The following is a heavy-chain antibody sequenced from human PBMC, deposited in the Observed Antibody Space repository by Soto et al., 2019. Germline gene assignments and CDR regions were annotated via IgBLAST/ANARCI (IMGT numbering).Heavy chain of an antibody. CDR3: AVYIAGAGGDGY. V-gene: IGHV4-61*01. CDR1: GGSVSSGSYH. J-gene: IGHJ4*02. CDR2: QSGST. D-gene: IGHD6-19*01. Sequence: QVQLRESGPGLVKPSETLSLTCTVSGGSVSSGSYHWTWIRQPPGKGLEWIGQSGSTNYNPSLTSRITISVGTSKNQFSLNLSSVTAADTAVYYCAVYIAGAGGDGYWGQGTLVTVSS.